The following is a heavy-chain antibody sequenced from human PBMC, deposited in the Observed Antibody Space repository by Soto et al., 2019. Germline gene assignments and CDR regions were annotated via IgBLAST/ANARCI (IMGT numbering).Heavy chain of an antibody. Sequence: GASVKVSCKASGFTFTSSAVQWVRQARGQRLEWIGWIVVGSGNTNYAQKFQERVTITRDMSTSTAYMELSRLRSDDTAVYYCARDQLRSGCYDLGNIRDGFDYYYYMDVWGKGTTVTVSS. CDR3: ARDQLRSGCYDLGNIRDGFDYYYYMDV. J-gene: IGHJ6*03. V-gene: IGHV1-58*01. CDR1: GFTFTSSA. D-gene: IGHD5-12*01. CDR2: IVVGSGNT.